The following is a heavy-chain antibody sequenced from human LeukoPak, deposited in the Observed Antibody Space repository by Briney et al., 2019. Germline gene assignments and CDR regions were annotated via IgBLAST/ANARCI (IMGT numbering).Heavy chain of an antibody. Sequence: PGGSLRLSCAASGFTLSSNYMRWVRQAPGKGLEWGSVIYSGGSTFYPDSVKGRFTISRDNSKNTLYLEMNSLRAEDTAVYYCARDRMRYYGMDVWGQGTKATVSS. CDR2: IYSGGST. J-gene: IGHJ6*02. V-gene: IGHV3-53*01. CDR1: GFTLSSNY. CDR3: ARDRMRYYGMDV.